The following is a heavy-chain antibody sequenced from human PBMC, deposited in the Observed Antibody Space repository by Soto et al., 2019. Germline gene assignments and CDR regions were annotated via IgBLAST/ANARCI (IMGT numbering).Heavy chain of an antibody. CDR3: ARTLRVLWFGELLSWFDP. CDR1: GGSFSGYY. CDR2: INHSGST. J-gene: IGHJ5*02. V-gene: IGHV4-34*01. D-gene: IGHD3-10*01. Sequence: SETLSLTCAVYGGSFSGYYWSWIRQPPGKGLEWIGEINHSGSTNYNPSLKSRVTISVDTSKNQFSLKLSSVTAADTAVYYCARTLRVLWFGELLSWFDPWGQGALVT.